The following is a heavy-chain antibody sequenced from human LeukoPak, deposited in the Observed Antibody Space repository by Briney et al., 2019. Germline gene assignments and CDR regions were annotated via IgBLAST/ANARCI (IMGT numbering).Heavy chain of an antibody. J-gene: IGHJ4*02. D-gene: IGHD5-12*01. V-gene: IGHV4-39*07. CDR3: ARHLGQWLRFGVAGGFDY. CDR1: GGSISSNTYY. CDR2: INYSGST. Sequence: PSATLSLTCSVAGGSISSNTYYWGWIRQPPGKGLEGIGSINYSGSTYHNASLRSRVTISVDTPKNQFSLKLSSMTAADTAVYYCARHLGQWLRFGVAGGFDYWGQGTLVTVSS.